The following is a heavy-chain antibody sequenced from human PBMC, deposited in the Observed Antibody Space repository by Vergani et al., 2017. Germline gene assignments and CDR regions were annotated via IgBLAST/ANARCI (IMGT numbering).Heavy chain of an antibody. J-gene: IGHJ6*02. D-gene: IGHD3-10*01. CDR1: DSSIMTNPY. Sequence: QVQLQESGPGLVKPSETLSLTCDVSDSSIMTNPYWGWFRQSPGKGLEWIGCIHHSGDTYYNSSLKSRVSISIVSSSKFSLSLNSVTAADTAIYYCARHRGSGGFFPSSYFYGMDVWGHGTTVTVSS. V-gene: IGHV4-38-2*01. CDR3: ARHRGSGGFFPSSYFYGMDV. CDR2: IHHSGDT.